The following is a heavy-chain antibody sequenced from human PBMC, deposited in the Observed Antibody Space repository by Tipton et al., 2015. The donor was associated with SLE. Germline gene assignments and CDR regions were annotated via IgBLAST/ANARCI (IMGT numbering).Heavy chain of an antibody. J-gene: IGHJ4*02. CDR1: GLAFSYFG. CDR2: ISYDGSNK. V-gene: IGHV3-30*19. CDR3: ARVSGYSYGLRVPFDY. Sequence: QLVQSGGGLVQPGGSLRLSCAASGLAFSYFGMHWVRQAPGKGLEWVAVISYDGSNKYYADSVKGRFTISRDNSKNTLYLQMNSLRAEDTAVYYCARVSGYSYGLRVPFDYWSQGTLVTVSS. D-gene: IGHD5-18*01.